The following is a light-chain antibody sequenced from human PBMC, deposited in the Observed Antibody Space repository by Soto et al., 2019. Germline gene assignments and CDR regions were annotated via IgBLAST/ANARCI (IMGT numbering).Light chain of an antibody. CDR2: DAS. J-gene: IGKJ4*01. CDR1: QSVSSY. V-gene: IGKV3-11*01. Sequence: EIVLTQSPAILSLSPGERATLYCRASQSVSSYLAWYQQKPGQAPRLLIYDASNRATGIPARFSGSGSGTDFTLTISSLEPEDFAFYYCQQRNSWPLTFGGGTKVDI. CDR3: QQRNSWPLT.